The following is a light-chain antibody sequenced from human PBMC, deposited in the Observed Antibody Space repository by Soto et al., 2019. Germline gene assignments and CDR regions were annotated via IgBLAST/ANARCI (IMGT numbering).Light chain of an antibody. CDR1: ISNIGSNT. V-gene: IGLV1-44*01. J-gene: IGLJ2*01. CDR3: AAWDDSLNGML. Sequence: QSVLTQPPSASGTPGQTVTISCSGSISNIGSNTVNWYQQLPGTAPKLLIYSNNQRPSGVPDRFSGSKSGASASLAIGGLHSEDEADYYCAAWDDSLNGMLFGGRTQLTVL. CDR2: SNN.